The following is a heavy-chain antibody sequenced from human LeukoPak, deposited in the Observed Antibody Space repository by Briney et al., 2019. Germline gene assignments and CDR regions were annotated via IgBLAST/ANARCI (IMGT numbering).Heavy chain of an antibody. D-gene: IGHD3-10*01. CDR2: IYPGDSDT. Sequence: RGESLKISCKGSGYSFTSYWIGWVRQMPGKGLEWMGIIYPGDSDTRYSPSFQGQVTISADKSISTAYLQWSSLKASDTAMYYCARLMVRGVMSYNWFDPWGQGTLVTVSS. CDR1: GYSFTSYW. CDR3: ARLMVRGVMSYNWFDP. J-gene: IGHJ5*02. V-gene: IGHV5-51*01.